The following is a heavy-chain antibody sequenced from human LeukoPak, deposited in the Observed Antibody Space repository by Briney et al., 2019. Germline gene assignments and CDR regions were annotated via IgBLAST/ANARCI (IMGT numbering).Heavy chain of an antibody. D-gene: IGHD6-19*01. CDR3: ATSTGYSSGWILWYYFDY. V-gene: IGHV1-24*01. CDR2: FDPEDGET. Sequence: ASVKVSCKVPGYTLTELSMHWVRQAPGKGLEWMGGFDPEDGETIYAQKFQGRVTMTEDTSTDTAYMELSSLRSEDTAVYYCATSTGYSSGWILWYYFDYWGQGTLVTVSS. CDR1: GYTLTELS. J-gene: IGHJ4*02.